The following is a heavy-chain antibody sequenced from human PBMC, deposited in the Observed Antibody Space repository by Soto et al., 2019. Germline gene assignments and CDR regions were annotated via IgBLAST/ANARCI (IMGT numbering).Heavy chain of an antibody. CDR2: IFSNDEK. CDR3: GCCCCGGYYFNWFDP. D-gene: IGHD1-26*01. CDR1: GFSLSNARMG. Sequence: SGPTLVNPTETLTLTCTVSGFSLSNARMGVSWIRQPPGKALEWLAHIFSNDEKSYSTSLKSRLTISKDTSKSQVVLTMTNMDPVDHSAYYCGCCCCGGYYFNWFDPWGQGTLVTVSS. J-gene: IGHJ5*02. V-gene: IGHV2-26*04.